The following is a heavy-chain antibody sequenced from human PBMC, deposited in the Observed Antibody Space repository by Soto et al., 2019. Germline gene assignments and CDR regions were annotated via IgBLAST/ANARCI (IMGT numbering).Heavy chain of an antibody. CDR1: GFNFRDSR. V-gene: IGHV3-21*01. Sequence: PGGALSLSCAASGFNFRDSRMNWVRQAPGKWLDSSASIGSYNSYTYYADSIKCLFTISIANAKKSVYLNIRSMSAEDTAVYYCERHGGMVRGVLITTYIDYWGQGTPVTVSS. D-gene: IGHD3-10*01. CDR3: ERHGGMVRGVLITTYIDY. CDR2: IGSYNSYT. J-gene: IGHJ4*02.